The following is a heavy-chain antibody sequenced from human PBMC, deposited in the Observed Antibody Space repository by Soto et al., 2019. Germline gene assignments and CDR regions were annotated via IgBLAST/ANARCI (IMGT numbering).Heavy chain of an antibody. Sequence: GGSLRLSCAASGFTFSSYGMHWVRQAPGKGLEWVAVIWYDGSNKYYADSVKGRFTISRDNSKNTLYLQMNSLRAEDTAVYYCARDMMVRGDDWFDPWGQGTLVTVSS. CDR3: ARDMMVRGDDWFDP. CDR2: IWYDGSNK. V-gene: IGHV3-33*01. CDR1: GFTFSSYG. J-gene: IGHJ5*02. D-gene: IGHD3-10*01.